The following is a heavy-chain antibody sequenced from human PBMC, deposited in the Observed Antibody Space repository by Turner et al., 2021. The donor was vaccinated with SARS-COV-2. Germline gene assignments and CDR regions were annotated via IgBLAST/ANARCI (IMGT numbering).Heavy chain of an antibody. D-gene: IGHD5-18*01. J-gene: IGHJ4*02. Sequence: QVQLQESGPGLVKPSETLSLTCTVPGGSISNYYWSLIRQPPGKGLAWIVYIYHGESTKYNPSLKSLFTIAVDTSKNQFSLILSSVTAADTAVYYCARLYTYAEFYFDYCGQGALVTVSS. CDR3: ARLYTYAEFYFDY. V-gene: IGHV4-59*08. CDR1: GGSISNYY. CDR2: IYHGEST.